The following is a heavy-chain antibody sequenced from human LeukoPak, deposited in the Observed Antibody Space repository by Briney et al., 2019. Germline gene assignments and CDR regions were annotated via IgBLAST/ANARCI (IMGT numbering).Heavy chain of an antibody. D-gene: IGHD2-21*02. CDR1: GGSISSYY. CDR2: IYNGGST. V-gene: IGHV4-59*08. Sequence: SETLSLTCTVSGGSISSYYWSWIRQPPGKGLEWIGYIYNGGSTDYNPSLKSRVTISIDTSKNQFSLKLSSVTAADTAVYYCARQVVVSAPPDYFDYWGQGTLVAVSS. CDR3: ARQVVVSAPPDYFDY. J-gene: IGHJ4*02.